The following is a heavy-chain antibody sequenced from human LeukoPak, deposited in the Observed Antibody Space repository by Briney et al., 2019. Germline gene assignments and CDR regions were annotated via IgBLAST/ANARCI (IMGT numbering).Heavy chain of an antibody. CDR3: AKSPRHYYGSGSYSPHFDY. D-gene: IGHD3-10*01. Sequence: GGSLRLSCAASGFTFSSYEMNWVRQAPGKGLEWVSAISASGGSTYYADSVKGRFTISRDNSKNTLYLQMNSLRAEDTAVYYCAKSPRHYYGSGSYSPHFDYWGQGTLVTVSS. V-gene: IGHV3-23*01. J-gene: IGHJ4*02. CDR1: GFTFSSYE. CDR2: ISASGGST.